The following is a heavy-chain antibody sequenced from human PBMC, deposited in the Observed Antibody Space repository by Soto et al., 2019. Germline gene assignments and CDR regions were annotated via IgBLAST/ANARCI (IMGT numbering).Heavy chain of an antibody. CDR2: IKSETHGGTT. Sequence: LRLSCAVSGVTLTNVWMNWVRQAPGKGPEWVGRIKSETHGGTTDFAAPVKGRFTISRDDSENTLYLQMNSLKTEDTAVYYCSHGYYQYFDSWGQGTLVTVSS. CDR3: SHGYYQYFDS. V-gene: IGHV3-15*07. J-gene: IGHJ4*02. D-gene: IGHD5-18*01. CDR1: GVTLTNVW.